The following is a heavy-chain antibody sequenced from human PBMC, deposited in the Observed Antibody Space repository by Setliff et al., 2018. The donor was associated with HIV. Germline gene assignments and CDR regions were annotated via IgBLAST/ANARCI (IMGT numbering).Heavy chain of an antibody. J-gene: IGHJ1*01. CDR1: GGYINNYY. D-gene: IGHD6-6*01. CDR2: LYTIGST. CDR3: ARVTESYTSSPLWLQH. V-gene: IGHV4-4*08. Sequence: TPSLTCTVSGGYINNYYWSWVRQPPGKGLEWLGYLYTIGSTNYNPSLKSRVAFSVDTSKNQFSLNLSSVTAADTAVYYCARVTESYTSSPLWLQHWGQGALVTSPQ.